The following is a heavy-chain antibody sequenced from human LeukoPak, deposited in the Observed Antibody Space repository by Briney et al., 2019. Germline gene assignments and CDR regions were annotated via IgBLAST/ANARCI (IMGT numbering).Heavy chain of an antibody. V-gene: IGHV3-66*02. CDR1: GITVSRNH. D-gene: IGHD2-2*02. CDR2: IYSGGET. J-gene: IGHJ1*01. Sequence: GGSLRLSCAASGITVSRNHMSWVRQAPGKGLEWVSVIYSGGETYYAESVKGRFTISRDNSKNTLYLQMNSLRDEDTAVYYCARDQCTSACCYSNWGQGTLVTVSS. CDR3: ARDQCTSACCYSN.